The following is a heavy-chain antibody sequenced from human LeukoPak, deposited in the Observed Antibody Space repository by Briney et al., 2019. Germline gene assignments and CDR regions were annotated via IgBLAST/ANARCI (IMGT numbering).Heavy chain of an antibody. Sequence: PSETLSLTCAVSGDSISSTNWWNWVRQPPGKGLEWTGEIDHRGNNNYNPSLKSRVTISVDRSKNQFSLKLTSVTAADTAVYYCARGYGPGYWGQGTLVTVSA. CDR3: ARGYGPGY. CDR2: IDHRGNN. J-gene: IGHJ4*02. V-gene: IGHV4-4*02. D-gene: IGHD4-17*01. CDR1: GDSISSTNW.